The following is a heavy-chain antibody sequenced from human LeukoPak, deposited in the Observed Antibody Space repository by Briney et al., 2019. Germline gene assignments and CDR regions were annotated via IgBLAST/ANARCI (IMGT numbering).Heavy chain of an antibody. CDR1: GRPIGSSF. D-gene: IGHD1-26*01. CDR2: ISYNGRT. CDR3: VRDRSGTYCNFDV. Sequence: PSETLTLTCSVFGRPIGSSFWNWIRLSPGKGLEWIGYISYNGRTNYSPSLKSRVIISIDTSKNQLSLNLTSVTAADTALYYCVRDRSGTYCNFDVWGEGTMVSVSA. J-gene: IGHJ3*01. V-gene: IGHV4-59*13.